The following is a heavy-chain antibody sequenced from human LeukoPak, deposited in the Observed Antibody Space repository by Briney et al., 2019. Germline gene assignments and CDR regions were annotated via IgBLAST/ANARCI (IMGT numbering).Heavy chain of an antibody. Sequence: GASVTVSCKASGYTFTNYYMHWVRQAPGQGLEWMGIINPSGGSTSYAQKFQGRVTMTRDTSTSTVYMELSSLRSEDTAVYYCAREVVPAAMVYYYGMDVWGQGTTVTVSS. D-gene: IGHD2-2*01. V-gene: IGHV1-46*01. CDR3: AREVVPAAMVYYYGMDV. J-gene: IGHJ6*02. CDR2: INPSGGST. CDR1: GYTFTNYY.